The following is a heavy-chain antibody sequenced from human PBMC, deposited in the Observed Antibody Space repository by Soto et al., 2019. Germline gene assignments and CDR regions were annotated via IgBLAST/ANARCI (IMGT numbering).Heavy chain of an antibody. D-gene: IGHD3-22*01. Sequence: KTSETLSLTCTVSGGSTSSGGYYWSWIRQHPGKGLEWIGYIYYSGSTYYNPSLKSRATISVDTSKNQFSLKLSSVTAADTAVYYCARTYYYDSSGYYDLWYFDYWGQGTLVTVSS. CDR2: IYYSGST. V-gene: IGHV4-31*03. CDR3: ARTYYYDSSGYYDLWYFDY. J-gene: IGHJ4*02. CDR1: GGSTSSGGYY.